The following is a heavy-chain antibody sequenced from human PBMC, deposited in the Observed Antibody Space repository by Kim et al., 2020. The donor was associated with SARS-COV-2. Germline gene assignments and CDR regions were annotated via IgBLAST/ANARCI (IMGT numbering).Heavy chain of an antibody. V-gene: IGHV1-18*01. Sequence: ASVKVSCEASGYTFSDYGISWVRQAPGQGLEWMGRIRGYNGSTEYAQRYQGRVTMTTDTSTNTVYLEMRTLRSDDTAAYYCASVGSSVTMNAAAYWGQGT. CDR2: IRGYNGST. CDR3: ASVGSSVTMNAAAY. D-gene: IGHD3-22*01. CDR1: GYTFSDYG. J-gene: IGHJ4*02.